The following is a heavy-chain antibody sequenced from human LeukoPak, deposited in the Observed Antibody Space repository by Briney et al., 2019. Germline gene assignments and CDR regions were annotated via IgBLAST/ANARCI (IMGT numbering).Heavy chain of an antibody. CDR3: ARDRPYSSSSKGAFDI. CDR2: ISYDGSNK. J-gene: IGHJ3*02. CDR1: GFTFSSYA. Sequence: PGRSLRLSCAASGFTFSSYAMHWVRQAPGKGLEWVAVISYDGSNKYYADSVKGRFTISRDNSKNTLYLQMNSLRAEDTAVYYCARDRPYSSSSKGAFDIWGQGTMVTVSS. V-gene: IGHV3-30-3*01. D-gene: IGHD6-6*01.